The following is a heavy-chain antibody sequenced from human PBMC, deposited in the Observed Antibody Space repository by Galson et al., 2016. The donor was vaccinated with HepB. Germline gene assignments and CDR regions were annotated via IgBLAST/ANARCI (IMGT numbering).Heavy chain of an antibody. CDR3: ARGGRWLQRADHFHP. V-gene: IGHV1-69*01. D-gene: IGHD5-24*01. CDR2: LITMFRTP. J-gene: IGHJ5*02. Sequence: CKVSGGTFYSYVITWVRQTPGQELEWMGGLITMFRTPNYGPKFQGRVTFIADESTDTVYMELSRLRPEDTAMYYCARGGRWLQRADHFHPWGQGTQVTVSS. CDR1: GGTFYSYV.